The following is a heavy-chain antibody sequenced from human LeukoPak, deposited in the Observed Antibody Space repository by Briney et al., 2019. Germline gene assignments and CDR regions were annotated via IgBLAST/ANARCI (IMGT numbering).Heavy chain of an antibody. J-gene: IGHJ4*02. Sequence: SETLSLTCTVSGGSISRGGYYWSWVRQHPGKGLEWNGYIYYSGSTYYNPSLKSRLTISVDTSKNQFSLKLSSVTAADTAVYYCARVDGYCSSTSCLYFYYWGQGTLVTVSS. V-gene: IGHV4-31*03. D-gene: IGHD2-2*01. CDR3: ARVDGYCSSTSCLYFYY. CDR1: GGSISRGGYY. CDR2: IYYSGST.